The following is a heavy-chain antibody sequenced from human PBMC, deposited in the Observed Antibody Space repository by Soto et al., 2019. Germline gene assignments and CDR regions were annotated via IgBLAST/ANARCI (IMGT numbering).Heavy chain of an antibody. J-gene: IGHJ4*02. CDR3: ARRGYCSGGSCYPSFDY. V-gene: IGHV1-69*02. D-gene: IGHD2-15*01. CDR2: IIPILGIA. CDR1: GGTFSSYT. Sequence: QVQLVQSGAEVKKPGSSVKVSCKASGGTFSSYTISWVRQAPGQGLEWMGRIIPILGIANYAQKFQGSVTITADKSTSTAYMELSSLRSEDTAVYYCARRGYCSGGSCYPSFDYWGQGTLVTVSS.